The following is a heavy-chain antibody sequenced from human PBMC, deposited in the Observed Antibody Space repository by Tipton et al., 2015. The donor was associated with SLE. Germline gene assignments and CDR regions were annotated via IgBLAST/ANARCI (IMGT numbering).Heavy chain of an antibody. D-gene: IGHD7-27*01. J-gene: IGHJ4*02. V-gene: IGHV4-61*02. CDR3: AREGNWGFAY. Sequence: TLSLTCTVSGGSITIGSYYWSWIRQPAGRGLEWIGRIYTSGSTNYNPSLESRVTISVDTSKNQFSLKLSSVTAADTAVYFCAREGNWGFAYWGQGTLVTVSS. CDR2: IYTSGST. CDR1: GGSITIGSYY.